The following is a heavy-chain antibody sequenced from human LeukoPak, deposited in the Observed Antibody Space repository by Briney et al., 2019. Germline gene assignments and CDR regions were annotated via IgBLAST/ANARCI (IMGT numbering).Heavy chain of an antibody. Sequence: WASVKVSCKASGYTFTGYYMHWIRQAPGQGLEWMGWINPNSGGTNYAQKFQGRVTMTRDTSISTAYMELSRLRSDDTAVYYCARESGSYRTQIDYWGQGTLVTVSS. CDR2: INPNSGGT. J-gene: IGHJ4*02. D-gene: IGHD1-26*01. CDR1: GYTFTGYY. V-gene: IGHV1-2*02. CDR3: ARESGSYRTQIDY.